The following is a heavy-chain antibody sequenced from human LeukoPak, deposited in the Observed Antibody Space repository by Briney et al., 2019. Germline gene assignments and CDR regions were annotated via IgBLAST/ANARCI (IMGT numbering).Heavy chain of an antibody. CDR3: ARDSGLGTFDY. V-gene: IGHV3-33*01. D-gene: IGHD1-26*01. J-gene: IGHJ4*02. Sequence: GGSLRLSCAVSGFTFSSYGMHWVRQAPGKGLEWAAVIWYDGSNKYYADSVKGRFTISRDNSKNTLYLQMNSLRAEDTAVYYCARDSGLGTFDYWGQGTLVTVSS. CDR2: IWYDGSNK. CDR1: GFTFSSYG.